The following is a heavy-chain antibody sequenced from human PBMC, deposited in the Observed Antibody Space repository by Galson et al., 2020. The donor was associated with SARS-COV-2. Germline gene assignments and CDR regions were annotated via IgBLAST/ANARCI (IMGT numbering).Heavy chain of an antibody. CDR1: GFTFSSYA. CDR3: AREDPLGGRNDAFDI. CDR2: ISGSGGST. V-gene: IGHV3-23*01. D-gene: IGHD3-3*01. Sequence: GESLKISCAASGFTFSSYAMSWVRQAPGKGLEWVSAISGSGGSTYYADSVKGRFTISRDNSKNTLYLQMNSLRAEDTAVYYCAREDPLGGRNDAFDIWGQGTMVTVSS. J-gene: IGHJ3*02.